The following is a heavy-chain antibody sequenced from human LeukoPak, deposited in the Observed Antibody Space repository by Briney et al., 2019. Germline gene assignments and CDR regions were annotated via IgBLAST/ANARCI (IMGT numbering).Heavy chain of an antibody. V-gene: IGHV4-39*07. D-gene: IGHD3-22*01. J-gene: IGHJ3*02. CDR2: IYYSGST. Sequence: SETLSLTCTVSGGSISSSSYYWGWIRQPPGKGLEWIGSIYYSGSTYYNPSLKSRVTISVDTSKNQFSLQLNSVTPEDTAVYYCAREGIGLRDSSDNDAFDIWGQGTMVTVSS. CDR3: AREGIGLRDSSDNDAFDI. CDR1: GGSISSSSYY.